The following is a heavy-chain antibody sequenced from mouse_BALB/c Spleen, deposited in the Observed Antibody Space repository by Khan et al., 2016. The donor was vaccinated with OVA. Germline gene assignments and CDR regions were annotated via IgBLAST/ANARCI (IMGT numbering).Heavy chain of an antibody. CDR3: ARIKKIVATDFDY. CDR1: GYTFTSYW. D-gene: IGHD1-1*01. V-gene: IGHV1S81*02. CDR2: TNPTNGRT. Sequence: QVQLQQPGAELVKAGASVKMSCKASGYTFTSYWMHWVKQRLGQGLEWFAETNPTNGRTYYNEKFKSKATLTVDKSSSTAYMILSSPTFEDSSVYYCARIKKIVATDFDYWGQGTTLTVSS. J-gene: IGHJ2*01.